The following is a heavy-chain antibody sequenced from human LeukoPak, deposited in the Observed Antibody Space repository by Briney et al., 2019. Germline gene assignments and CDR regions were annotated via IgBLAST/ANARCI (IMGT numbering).Heavy chain of an antibody. J-gene: IGHJ4*02. CDR2: IYYSGST. CDR1: GGSISSGGYY. Sequence: PSETLSLTCTVSGGSISSGGYYWSWIRQPPGKGLEWIGYIYYSGSTNYNPSLKSRVTISVDTSKNQFSLKLSSVTAADTAVYYCARAHHAGSSWYPHFDYWGQGTLVTVSS. CDR3: ARAHHAGSSWYPHFDY. D-gene: IGHD6-13*01. V-gene: IGHV4-61*08.